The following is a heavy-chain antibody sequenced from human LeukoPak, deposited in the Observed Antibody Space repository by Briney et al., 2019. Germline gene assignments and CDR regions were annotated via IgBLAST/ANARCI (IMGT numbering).Heavy chain of an antibody. Sequence: SETLSLTCTVSGGSISSTNYYWGWIRQPPGKGLEWIGSIYYYSGSTYYNFSLKSRVTISVDTSKNQFSLNLSSVTAADTAVYYCAGYGGNSRAAFDIWGQGTMVTVSS. V-gene: IGHV4-39*01. D-gene: IGHD4-23*01. CDR1: GGSISSTNYY. J-gene: IGHJ3*02. CDR3: AGYGGNSRAAFDI. CDR2: IYYYSGST.